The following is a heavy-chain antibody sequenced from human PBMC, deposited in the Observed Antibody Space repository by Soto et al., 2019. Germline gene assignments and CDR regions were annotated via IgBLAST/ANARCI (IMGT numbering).Heavy chain of an antibody. CDR3: ARCVYSGNSRHFDY. Sequence: SSETLSLTCTVSGGSISSYYWSWIRQAPGKGLEWIGYISYSGSTNYNPSLKSRVTISVDTSKNQFSLRLSSVTAADTAVYYCARCVYSGNSRHFDYWGQGTPVTVS. CDR1: GGSISSYY. CDR2: ISYSGST. V-gene: IGHV4-59*08. J-gene: IGHJ4*02. D-gene: IGHD1-26*01.